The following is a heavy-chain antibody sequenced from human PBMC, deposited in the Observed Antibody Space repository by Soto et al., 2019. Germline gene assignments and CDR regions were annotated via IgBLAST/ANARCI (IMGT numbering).Heavy chain of an antibody. J-gene: IGHJ5*02. D-gene: IGHD3-9*01. CDR1: GGSISSSSYS. V-gene: IGHV4-39*01. Sequence: SETLSLTCTVSGGSISSSSYSWGWIRQPPGKGLEWIGSMYYSGSTYYNPSLKSRVTISINTSKNQFSLKLSSVTAADTAVYYCASTIFPPSNWFDPWGQGTLVTVSS. CDR2: MYYSGST. CDR3: ASTIFPPSNWFDP.